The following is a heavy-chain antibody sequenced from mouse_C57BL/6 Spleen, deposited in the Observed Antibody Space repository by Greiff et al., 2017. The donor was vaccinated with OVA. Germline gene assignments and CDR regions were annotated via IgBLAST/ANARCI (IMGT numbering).Heavy chain of an antibody. Sequence: EVKLVESGAELVRPGASVKLSCTASGFNIKDDYMHWVKQRPEQGLEWIGWIDPENGDTEYASKFQGKATITADTSSNTAYLQLSSLTSEDTAVYYCTPGGNYDYYAMDYWGQGTSVTVSS. CDR1: GFNIKDDY. D-gene: IGHD2-1*01. J-gene: IGHJ4*01. CDR2: IDPENGDT. V-gene: IGHV14-4*01. CDR3: TPGGNYDYYAMDY.